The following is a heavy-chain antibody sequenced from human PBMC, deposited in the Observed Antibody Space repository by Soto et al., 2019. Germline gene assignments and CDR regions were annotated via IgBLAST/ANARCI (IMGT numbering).Heavy chain of an antibody. V-gene: IGHV6-1*01. CDR3: AREGYSGSPDYYFDY. D-gene: IGHD1-26*01. CDR1: GYSVSSNSAA. Sequence: SHTLSLTCAISGYSVSSNSAAWKLIRQSPSRGLEWLGRTYYRSKWYNDYAVSVKSRITINPDTSKNQFSLQLNSVTPEDTAVYYCAREGYSGSPDYYFDYWGQGTLVTVSS. CDR2: TYYRSKWYN. J-gene: IGHJ4*02.